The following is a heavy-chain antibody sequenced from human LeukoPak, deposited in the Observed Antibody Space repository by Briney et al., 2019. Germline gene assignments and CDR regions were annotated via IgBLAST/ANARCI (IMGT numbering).Heavy chain of an antibody. V-gene: IGHV3-7*05. CDR3: ASSGMVRGGDDY. Sequence: GSLRLSCAASGFIFSSYWMSWVRQAPGKGLEWVANIKQDGSERYYVDSVKGRFTISRDNAKNSLYLQMNSLRAEDTAVYYCASSGMVRGGDDYWGQGTLVTVSS. CDR1: GFIFSSYW. D-gene: IGHD3-10*01. J-gene: IGHJ4*02. CDR2: IKQDGSER.